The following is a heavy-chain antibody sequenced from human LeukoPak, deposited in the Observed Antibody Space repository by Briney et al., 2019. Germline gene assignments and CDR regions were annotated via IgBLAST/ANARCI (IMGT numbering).Heavy chain of an antibody. CDR1: GGSISSRSHY. CDR3: ARGFYSSSWYFSPKFDY. J-gene: IGHJ4*02. D-gene: IGHD6-13*01. V-gene: IGHV4-39*01. CDR2: LYFTGST. Sequence: PSETLSLTCTVSGGSISSRSHYWGWIRQPPGEGLEWIGSLYFTGSTYYNPSLKSRVSISGDTSKNQFSLKLSSVTAADTAVYYCARGFYSSSWYFSPKFDYWGQGTLVTVSS.